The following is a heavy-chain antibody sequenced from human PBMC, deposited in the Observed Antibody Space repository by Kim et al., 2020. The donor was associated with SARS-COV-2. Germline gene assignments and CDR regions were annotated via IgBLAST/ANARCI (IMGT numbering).Heavy chain of an antibody. J-gene: IGHJ5*02. Sequence: SETLSLTCTVSGGSISSSSYYWGWIRQPPGKGLEWIGSIYYSGSTYYNPSLKSRVTISVDTSKNQFSLKLSSVTAADTAVYYCARGQGLRYFDWLSDWFDPWGQGTLVTVSS. CDR2: IYYSGST. CDR1: GGSISSSSYY. CDR3: ARGQGLRYFDWLSDWFDP. V-gene: IGHV4-39*07. D-gene: IGHD3-9*01.